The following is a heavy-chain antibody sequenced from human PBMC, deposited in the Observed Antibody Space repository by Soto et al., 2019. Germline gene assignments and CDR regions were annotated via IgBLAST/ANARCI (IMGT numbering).Heavy chain of an antibody. CDR2: IKSKTDGGTT. Sequence: PGGSLRLSCAASGFTFSNAWMSWVRQAPGKGLEWVGRIKSKTDGGTTDYAAPVKGRFTISRDDSKNTLYLQMNSLKTEDTAVYYCTTTPRGYCSGGSCYSDYYYYYMDVWGKGTTVTVSS. CDR1: GFTFSNAW. CDR3: TTTPRGYCSGGSCYSDYYYYYMDV. J-gene: IGHJ6*03. V-gene: IGHV3-15*01. D-gene: IGHD2-15*01.